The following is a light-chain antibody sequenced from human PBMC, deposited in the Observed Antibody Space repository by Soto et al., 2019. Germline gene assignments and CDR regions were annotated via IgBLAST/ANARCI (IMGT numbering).Light chain of an antibody. CDR3: ATWDSNTRV. V-gene: IGLV4-60*02. CDR2: LEGSGSY. J-gene: IGLJ2*01. CDR1: SGHSTYI. Sequence: QLVLTQSSSASASLGSSVKLTCTLSSGHSTYIIAWHQQQPGKAPRYLMKLEGSGSYNKGSGVPDRFSGSSSGADRYLTISNLQFEDEADYYCATWDSNTRVVGRGTKVTVL.